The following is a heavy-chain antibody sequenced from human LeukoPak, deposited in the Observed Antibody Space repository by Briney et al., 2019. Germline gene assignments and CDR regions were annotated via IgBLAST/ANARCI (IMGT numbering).Heavy chain of an antibody. CDR2: IYYSGST. V-gene: IGHV4-59*01. J-gene: IGHJ4*02. CDR3: ARSNPHYYDSSGYDFPYYFDY. D-gene: IGHD3-22*01. CDR1: GGSISSYY. Sequence: SETLSLTCTVSGGSISSYYWSWIRQPPGKGLEWIGYIYYSGSTNYNPSLKSRVTISVDTSKNQFSLKLSSVTAADTAVYYCARSNPHYYDSSGYDFPYYFDYWGQGTLVTVSS.